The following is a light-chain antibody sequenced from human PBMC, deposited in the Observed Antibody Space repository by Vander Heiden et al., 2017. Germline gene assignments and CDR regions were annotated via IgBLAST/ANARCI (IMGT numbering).Light chain of an antibody. CDR1: QSVSSS. V-gene: IGKV3-15*01. CDR2: GVS. CDR3: QQDDKWPRT. J-gene: IGKJ1*01. Sequence: IVMTQSPATLSVSPGERATLSCRASQSVSSSLAWFQQKPGQAPRLLIYGVSASATGIPARFSGSGSGTEFTLTISTLQSEDFAVYYCQQDDKWPRTFGQGTKVEIK.